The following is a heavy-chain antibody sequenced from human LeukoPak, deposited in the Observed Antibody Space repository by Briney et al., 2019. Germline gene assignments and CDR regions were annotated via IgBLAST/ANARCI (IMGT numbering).Heavy chain of an antibody. V-gene: IGHV1-2*02. J-gene: IGHJ5*02. CDR1: GYTFTGYY. D-gene: IGHD3-9*01. Sequence: EASVKVSCKASGYTFTGYYMHWVRQAPGQGLEWMGWINPNSGGTNYAQKFQGRVTMTRDTSISTAYMELSRLRSDDTAVYYCARVWLMDYDILTGYYPFGWFDPWGQGTLVTVSS. CDR2: INPNSGGT. CDR3: ARVWLMDYDILTGYYPFGWFDP.